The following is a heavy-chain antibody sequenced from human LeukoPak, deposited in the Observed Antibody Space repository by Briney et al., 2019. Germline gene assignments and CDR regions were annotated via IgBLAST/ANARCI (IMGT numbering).Heavy chain of an antibody. CDR1: DFRDYY. CDR3: ASGYSGYDLNY. CDR2: INPKSGDT. Sequence: GASVKVSCKTSDFRDYYMNWVRQAPGQGLEWLGWINPKSGDTDYAQKFQGRVTMTRDTSISTAYMELSGLKPDDTVIYFCASGYSGYDLNYWGQGTQVTVSS. J-gene: IGHJ4*02. D-gene: IGHD5-12*01. V-gene: IGHV1-2*02.